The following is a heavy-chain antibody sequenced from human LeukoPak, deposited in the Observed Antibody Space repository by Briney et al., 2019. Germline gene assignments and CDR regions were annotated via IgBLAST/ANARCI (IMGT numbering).Heavy chain of an antibody. CDR3: ASTNGDIVVVPAAIDDY. D-gene: IGHD2-2*02. Sequence: ASVKVSCKASGGTFSSYAISWVRQAPGQGLEWMGRIIPILGIANYAQKFQGRVTITADKSTSTAYMELSSLRSEDTAVYYCASTNGDIVVVPAAIDDYWGPGTLVTVSS. J-gene: IGHJ4*02. CDR2: IIPILGIA. V-gene: IGHV1-69*04. CDR1: GGTFSSYA.